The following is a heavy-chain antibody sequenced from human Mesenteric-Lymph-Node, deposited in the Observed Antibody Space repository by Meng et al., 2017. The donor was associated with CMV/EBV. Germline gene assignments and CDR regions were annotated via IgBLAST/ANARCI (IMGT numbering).Heavy chain of an antibody. D-gene: IGHD2-21*01. CDR3: AKDVSPGAGAGLYYLDS. Sequence: FTFSSYVMSWVRQAPGKGLEWVSGITGFANDAFYTDSVKGRFSISRDNSKNTLYLQMHSLTAEDTAVYYCAKDVSPGAGAGLYYLDSWGQGTLVTVSS. CDR2: ITGFANDA. J-gene: IGHJ4*02. V-gene: IGHV3-23*01. CDR1: FTFSSYV.